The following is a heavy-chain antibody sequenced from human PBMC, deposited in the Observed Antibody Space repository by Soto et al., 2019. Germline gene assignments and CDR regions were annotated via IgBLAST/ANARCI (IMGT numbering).Heavy chain of an antibody. CDR3: ARGYDSSAGDY. V-gene: IGHV3-21*01. J-gene: IGHJ4*02. CDR2: ITSGRTYI. D-gene: IGHD3-22*01. Sequence: EVQLVESGGGLVKPGGSLRLSCAASGFTSSANNRNWAGQAPGKGLEWVSSITSGRTYIYYADSVKGRFTISRENAKNSLFLQMNSLRVEDTAVYYCARGYDSSAGDYWGQGTLVTVSS. CDR1: GFTSSANN.